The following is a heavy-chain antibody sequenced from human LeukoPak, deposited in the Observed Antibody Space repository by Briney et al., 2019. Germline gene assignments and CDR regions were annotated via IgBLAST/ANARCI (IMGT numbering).Heavy chain of an antibody. Sequence: ASVKVSCKASGYTFTGYYMHWVRQAPRQGREWMGWINPNSGDTNYAQKFQARASMTRDTSISTAYMDLSGLRSDDTALYSCARGLGWDSGTYLGAWGQGTLVTVSS. CDR1: GYTFTGYY. CDR2: INPNSGDT. V-gene: IGHV1-2*02. CDR3: ARGLGWDSGTYLGA. D-gene: IGHD1-26*01. J-gene: IGHJ5*02.